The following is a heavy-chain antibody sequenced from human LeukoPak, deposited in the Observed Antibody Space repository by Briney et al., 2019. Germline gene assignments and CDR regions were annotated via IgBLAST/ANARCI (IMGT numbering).Heavy chain of an antibody. Sequence: PSETLSLTCTVSGGTISSYYWSWIRQPPGKGLEWIGYIYYSGSTNYNPSLKSRVTISVDTSKNQFSLKLSSVTAADTAVYYCARGGGDYYDSSGPALSFDYWGQGTLVTVSS. D-gene: IGHD3-22*01. CDR3: ARGGGDYYDSSGPALSFDY. CDR2: IYYSGST. V-gene: IGHV4-59*01. CDR1: GGTISSYY. J-gene: IGHJ4*02.